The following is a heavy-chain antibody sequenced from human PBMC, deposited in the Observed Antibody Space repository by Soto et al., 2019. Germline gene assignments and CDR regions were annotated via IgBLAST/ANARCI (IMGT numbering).Heavy chain of an antibody. CDR1: GDSVSSHSAA. J-gene: IGHJ4*02. CDR2: TYYRSKWYN. D-gene: IGHD2-15*01. V-gene: IGHV6-1*01. Sequence: QVPLQQSGPGLVKPSQTLSLTCAISGDSVSSHSAAWNWIRQSPSRGLEWLGRTYYRSKWYNDYAVFVKSRITINPDTSKNQFSLQLNSVTPEDTAVYYCARDDHCSGGSCYNLADYWGQGTLVTVSS. CDR3: ARDDHCSGGSCYNLADY.